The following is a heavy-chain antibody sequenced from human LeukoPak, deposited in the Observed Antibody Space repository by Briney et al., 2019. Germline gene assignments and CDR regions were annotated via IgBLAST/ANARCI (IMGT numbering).Heavy chain of an antibody. CDR3: ARDVVYGSEIYSYGDC. Sequence: GASVKVSCKASGYTFTSYDINWVRQATGQGLEWMGWMNPNSGNTGYAQKFQGRVTITRNTSISTAYMELSSLRAGDTAVYYCARDVVYGSEIYSYGDCLGQGTLVTVSS. D-gene: IGHD3-10*01. J-gene: IGHJ4*02. CDR1: GYTFTSYD. V-gene: IGHV1-8*03. CDR2: MNPNSGNT.